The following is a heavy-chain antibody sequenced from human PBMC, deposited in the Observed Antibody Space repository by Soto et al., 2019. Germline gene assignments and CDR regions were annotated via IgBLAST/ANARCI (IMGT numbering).Heavy chain of an antibody. V-gene: IGHV1-69*15. CDR3: VRDWESTTQTWGFGDS. Sequence: QVQVVQSGAEVQKPGSSEKVSCKASGGTFSSYTITWVRHAPGQGLEWLGRNSPIFGVTRYAQKFQYRLTMSEDGPTRTAYMELSSVTSADTAVYYCVRDWESTTQTWGFGDSWGQGTLVTVSS. D-gene: IGHD3-10*01. CDR2: NSPIFGVT. CDR1: GGTFSSYT. J-gene: IGHJ4*02.